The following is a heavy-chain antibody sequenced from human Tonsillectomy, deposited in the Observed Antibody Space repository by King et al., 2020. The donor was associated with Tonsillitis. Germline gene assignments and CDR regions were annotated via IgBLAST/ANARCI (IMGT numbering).Heavy chain of an antibody. CDR3: ARVDKVMGNHYYCMDV. J-gene: IGHJ6*02. V-gene: IGHV3-7*03. CDR2: INQDGSEK. Sequence: VQLVESGGGLVQPGGSLRLSCAAYGFMFSNYWMSWVRQAPGKGLEWVANINQDGSEKYHVDSVKGRFSISRDNAKNSLYLQMNSLRVDDTAVYYCARVDKVMGNHYYCMDVWGQGTTVAVSS. CDR1: GFMFSNYW. D-gene: IGHD5-18*01.